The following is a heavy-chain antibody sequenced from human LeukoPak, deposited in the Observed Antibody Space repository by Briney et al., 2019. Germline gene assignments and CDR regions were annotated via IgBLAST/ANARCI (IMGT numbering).Heavy chain of an antibody. J-gene: IGHJ6*02. CDR3: AREGYHYDFWSGYSYYGMDV. V-gene: IGHV4-59*01. CDR1: GGSTSNYY. CDR2: IYYSGST. D-gene: IGHD3-3*01. Sequence: SETLSLTCTVSGGSTSNYYWSWIRQPPGKGLEWIGYIYYSGSTNYNPSLKSRVTISVDTSKNQFSLKLSSVTAADTAVYYCAREGYHYDFWSGYSYYGMDVWGQGTTVTVSS.